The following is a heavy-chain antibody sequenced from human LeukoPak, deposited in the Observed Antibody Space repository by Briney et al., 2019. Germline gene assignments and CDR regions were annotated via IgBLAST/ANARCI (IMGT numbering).Heavy chain of an antibody. CDR2: ISSSSYI. CDR1: GFTFSSYS. Sequence: RSGGSLRLSCAASGFTFSSYSMNWVRQAPGKGLEWVSSISSSSYIYYADSVKGRFTISRDNAKNSLYLQMNSLRAEDTAVYYCARDHWGYYYGSGSYYNGGGSDYWGQGTLVTVSS. V-gene: IGHV3-21*01. CDR3: ARDHWGYYYGSGSYYNGGGSDY. D-gene: IGHD3-10*01. J-gene: IGHJ4*02.